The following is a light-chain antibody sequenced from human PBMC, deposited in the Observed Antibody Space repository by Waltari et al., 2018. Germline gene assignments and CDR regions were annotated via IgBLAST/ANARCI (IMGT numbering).Light chain of an antibody. CDR3: MQATHWPVT. CDR2: KVS. CDR1: QSLVYTDGISY. J-gene: IGKJ5*01. Sequence: DVGLTQSPLSLPVTLGQPASISCRSSQSLVYTDGISYLNWFHQRPGQAPRRLIYKVSNRDSGVPDRFSGSGYGTDFTLMISSVEADDVGVYFCMQATHWPVTFGQGTRLEIK. V-gene: IGKV2-30*01.